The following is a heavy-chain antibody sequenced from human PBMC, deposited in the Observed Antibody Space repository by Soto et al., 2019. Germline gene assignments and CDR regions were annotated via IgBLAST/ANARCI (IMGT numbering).Heavy chain of an antibody. D-gene: IGHD1-26*01. CDR2: TDSDGTFT. Sequence: GSLRLPFLTSGFPFRSFLVHWVPQTPGEGLVWVSHTDSDGTFTTYADSVKGRFTISRDNAKSTLYLQMNSLRAEDTGVYYCVRDDFGLGLDYWGLGTLVTVSS. J-gene: IGHJ4*02. CDR3: VRDDFGLGLDY. CDR1: GFPFRSFL. V-gene: IGHV3-74*01.